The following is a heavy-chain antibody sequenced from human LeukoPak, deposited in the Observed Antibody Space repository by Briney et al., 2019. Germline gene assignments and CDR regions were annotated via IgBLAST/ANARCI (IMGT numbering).Heavy chain of an antibody. Sequence: SETLSLTCAVYGGSFSGYYWSWIRQPPGKGLEWIGEINHSGSTNYNPSLKSRVTISVDTSKNQFSLKLSSVTAADTAVYYCARGGGLPPYSSSWYFDYWGQGTLVTVSS. V-gene: IGHV4-34*01. J-gene: IGHJ4*02. D-gene: IGHD6-13*01. CDR2: INHSGST. CDR3: ARGGGLPPYSSSWYFDY. CDR1: GGSFSGYY.